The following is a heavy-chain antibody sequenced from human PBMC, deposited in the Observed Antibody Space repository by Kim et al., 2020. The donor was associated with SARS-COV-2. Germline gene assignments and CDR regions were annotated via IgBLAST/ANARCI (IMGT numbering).Heavy chain of an antibody. J-gene: IGHJ4*02. V-gene: IGHV2-70*01. D-gene: IGHD4-17*01. Sequence: KYYRPSLKTRLTIAKDTSKNQVVLTMTNMDPVDTATYYCARRTVTTAYDYWGQGTLVTVSS. CDR3: ARRTVTTAYDY. CDR2: K.